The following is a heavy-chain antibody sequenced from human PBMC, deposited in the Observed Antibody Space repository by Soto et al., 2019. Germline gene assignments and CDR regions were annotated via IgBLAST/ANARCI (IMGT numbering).Heavy chain of an antibody. CDR2: IYYSGST. J-gene: IGHJ5*02. V-gene: IGHV4-59*05. Sequence: SETLSLTCTVSGGSISSYYWSWIRQPPGKGLEWIGSIYYSGSTYYNPSLKSRVTISVDTSKNQFSLKLSSVTAADTAVYYCARLVAVIPNTWFDPCAQPTPVTVSS. CDR3: ARLVAVIPNTWFDP. CDR1: GGSISSYY. D-gene: IGHD3-22*01.